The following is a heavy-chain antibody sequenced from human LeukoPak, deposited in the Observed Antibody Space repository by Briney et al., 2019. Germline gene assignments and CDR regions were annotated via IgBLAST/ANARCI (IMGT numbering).Heavy chain of an antibody. Sequence: GGSLRLSCAASGFTFSSYGMSWVRQAPGKGLEWVSVIYSGGSTYYADSVKGRFTISRDNSKNTLYLQMNSLRAEDTAVYYCARATAAGIYWGQGTLVTVSS. CDR1: GFTFSSYG. V-gene: IGHV3-53*01. D-gene: IGHD6-13*01. J-gene: IGHJ4*02. CDR2: IYSGGST. CDR3: ARATAAGIY.